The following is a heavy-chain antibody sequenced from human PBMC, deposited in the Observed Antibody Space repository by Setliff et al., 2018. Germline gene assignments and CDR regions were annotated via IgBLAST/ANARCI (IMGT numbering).Heavy chain of an antibody. CDR1: GGSISPYF. CDR3: ARDRSAYSYGLDV. Sequence: SETLSLTCTVSGGSISPYFGSWIRQPSGKGLEWIGYIYHNGNTNFNPSLKSRVTMSVDTSKNQFALNLTSVTAADTAAYYCARDRSAYSYGLDVWGQGTTVTVSS. CDR2: IYHNGNT. J-gene: IGHJ6*02. V-gene: IGHV4-59*01.